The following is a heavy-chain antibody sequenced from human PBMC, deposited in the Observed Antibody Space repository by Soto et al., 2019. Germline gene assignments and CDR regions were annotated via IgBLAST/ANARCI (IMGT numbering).Heavy chain of an antibody. D-gene: IGHD2-15*01. CDR2: IIPILGIA. CDR1: GGTFSSYT. Sequence: QVQLVQSGAEVKKPGSSVKVSCKASGGTFSSYTISWVRQAPGQGLEWMGRIIPILGIANYAQKFQGRVTITADKSTSTADMELSRLGSEDTAVYYCARDPIYGGNRPDGMDVWGQGTTVTVSS. V-gene: IGHV1-69*08. CDR3: ARDPIYGGNRPDGMDV. J-gene: IGHJ6*02.